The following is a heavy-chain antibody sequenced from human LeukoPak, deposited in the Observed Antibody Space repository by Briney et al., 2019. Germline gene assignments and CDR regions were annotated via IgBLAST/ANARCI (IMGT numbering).Heavy chain of an antibody. CDR2: VYYSGST. J-gene: IGHJ4*02. D-gene: IGHD5-12*01. CDR3: AREYSGFDY. CDR1: GDPISSYSDY. V-gene: IGHV4-61*01. Sequence: SETLSLTCTVSGDPISSYSDYTNYKWTWIRQPPGKGLEGIGYVYYSGSTNYNPSLKSRVTISVDTSKNQFSLKLTSVTAADTAVYYCAREYSGFDYWGQGTLVTVSS.